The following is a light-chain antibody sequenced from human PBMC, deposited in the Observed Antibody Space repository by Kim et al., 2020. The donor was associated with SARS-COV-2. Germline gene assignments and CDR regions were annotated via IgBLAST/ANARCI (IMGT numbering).Light chain of an antibody. V-gene: IGLV1-44*01. CDR1: TFNIGSNI. J-gene: IGLJ3*02. CDR3: AAWDDSLNGWV. CDR2: SNN. Sequence: QSVLTQPPSASGTPGQRVTVSCSGGTFNIGSNIVNWFQQLPGTAPKLLIFSNNQRPSGVPDRFSGSKSGTSASLAISGLQSEDEADYYCAAWDDSLNGWVFGGGTQLTVL.